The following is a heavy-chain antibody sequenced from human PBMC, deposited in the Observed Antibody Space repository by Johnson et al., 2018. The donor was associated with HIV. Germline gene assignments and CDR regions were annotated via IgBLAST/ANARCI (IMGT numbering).Heavy chain of an antibody. J-gene: IGHJ3*02. Sequence: VESGGGLVQPGGSLRLSCAASGFPFSSYAMSWVRQAPGKGLEWVSAISGSGGSTYYADSVKGRFTISRDNSKNTLYLQMSSLRAEDTAVYYCAKRGSTMIGGAGAFDIWGQGTMVTVSP. CDR3: AKRGSTMIGGAGAFDI. CDR1: GFPFSSYA. D-gene: IGHD3-22*01. CDR2: ISGSGGST. V-gene: IGHV3-23*04.